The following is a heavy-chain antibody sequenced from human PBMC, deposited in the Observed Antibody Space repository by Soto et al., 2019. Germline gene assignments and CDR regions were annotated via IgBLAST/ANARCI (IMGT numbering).Heavy chain of an antibody. CDR3: ARDRQDSDFWSDYQYKGPCGKGV. D-gene: IGHD3-3*01. CDR2: INHSGST. J-gene: IGHJ6*02. Sequence: PSETLSLTCAVPGGSLSGYYWTWIRQAPGKGLAWIGDINHSGSTNYNSSLKSRVSISVDTSKNQLSLILLSVTAADTGVYYCARDRQDSDFWSDYQYKGPCGKGVWGQGTTVTVSS. CDR1: GGSLSGYY. V-gene: IGHV4-34*01.